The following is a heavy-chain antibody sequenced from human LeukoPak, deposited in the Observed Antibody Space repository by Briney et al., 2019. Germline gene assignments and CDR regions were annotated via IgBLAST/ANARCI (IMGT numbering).Heavy chain of an antibody. V-gene: IGHV4-39*01. CDR2: IYYSGST. J-gene: IGHJ5*02. D-gene: IGHD3-10*01. Sequence: SETLSLTCTVSGGSISSSSYYWGRIRQPPGKGLEWIGSIYYSGSTYYNPSLRSRVTISVDTSKNQFSLKLSSVTAEDTAVYYCARPSITMVRGFDPWGQGTLVTVSS. CDR1: GGSISSSSYY. CDR3: ARPSITMVRGFDP.